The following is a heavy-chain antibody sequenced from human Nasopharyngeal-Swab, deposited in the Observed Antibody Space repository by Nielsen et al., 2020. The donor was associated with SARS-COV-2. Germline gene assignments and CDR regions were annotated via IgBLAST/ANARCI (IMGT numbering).Heavy chain of an antibody. CDR1: GFTFSSYA. J-gene: IGHJ5*02. Sequence: GGSLRLSCAASGFTFSSYAMHWVRQAPGKGLEWVAVISYDGSNEYYADSVKGRFTISRDNSKNTLYLQMNSLRAEDTAVYYCAREQGFDPWGQGTLVTVSS. CDR3: AREQGFDP. V-gene: IGHV3-30-3*01. CDR2: ISYDGSNE.